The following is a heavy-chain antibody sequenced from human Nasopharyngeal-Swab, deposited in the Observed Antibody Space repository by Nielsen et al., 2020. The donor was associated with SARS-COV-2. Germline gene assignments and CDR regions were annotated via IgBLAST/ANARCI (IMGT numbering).Heavy chain of an antibody. J-gene: IGHJ4*02. CDR3: ARDRRTEDHQSFPGLPDY. CDR2: ISYDGSNK. Sequence: GESLKISCAASGFTFSSYAMHWVRQAPGKGLEGVAVISYDGSNKYYADSVKGRFTISRDNSKNTLYLQMNSLRAEDTAVYYCARDRRTEDHQSFPGLPDYWGQGTLVTVSS. D-gene: IGHD7-27*01. V-gene: IGHV3-30-3*01. CDR1: GFTFSSYA.